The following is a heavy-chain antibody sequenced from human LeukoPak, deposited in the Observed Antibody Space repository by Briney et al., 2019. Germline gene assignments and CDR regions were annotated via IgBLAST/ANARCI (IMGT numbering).Heavy chain of an antibody. CDR1: GGSISSSSYY. V-gene: IGHV4-39*01. J-gene: IGHJ4*02. Sequence: SETLSLTCTVSGGSISSSSYYWGWIRQPPGKGLEWIGSIYYSGSTYYNPSLKSRVTISVDTSKNQFSLKLSSVTAADTAVYYCARGIVVVVAADWGQRTLVTVSS. D-gene: IGHD2-15*01. CDR2: IYYSGST. CDR3: ARGIVVVVAAD.